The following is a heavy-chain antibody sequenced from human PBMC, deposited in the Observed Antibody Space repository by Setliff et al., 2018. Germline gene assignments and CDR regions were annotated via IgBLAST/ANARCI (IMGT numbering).Heavy chain of an antibody. CDR2: ISPYSGES. V-gene: IGHV1-18*01. Sequence: ASVKVSCKASGYTFTSYGINWVRQAPGQGLEWMGWISPYSGESNYAQKFQDRLTVTADTSTKTIYMELRSLTSDDTAVYFCTRSRGPRVVLAADFDFWGQGTLVTVSS. D-gene: IGHD3-16*01. CDR3: TRSRGPRVVLAADFDF. CDR1: GYTFTSYG. J-gene: IGHJ4*02.